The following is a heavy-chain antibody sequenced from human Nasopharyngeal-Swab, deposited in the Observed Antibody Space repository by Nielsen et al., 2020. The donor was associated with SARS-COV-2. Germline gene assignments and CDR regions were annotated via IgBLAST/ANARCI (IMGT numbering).Heavy chain of an antibody. CDR1: GFTFSSYA. J-gene: IGHJ4*02. Sequence: GESLKISCAASGFTFSSYAMSWVRQAPGKGLEWVSVIYGGGSATYYAASLTGRFTISRDNSMVYLQMNNLRAEDTALYYCVKGAAARTTAGDFWGQGTLVTFSS. V-gene: IGHV3-23*03. D-gene: IGHD6-13*01. CDR3: VKGAAARTTAGDF. CDR2: IYGGGSAT.